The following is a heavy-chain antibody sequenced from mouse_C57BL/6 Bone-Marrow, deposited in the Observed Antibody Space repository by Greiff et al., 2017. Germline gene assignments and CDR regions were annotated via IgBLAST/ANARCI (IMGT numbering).Heavy chain of an antibody. J-gene: IGHJ3*01. CDR1: GYTFTGYW. Sequence: QVQLKQPGAELMKPGASVKLSCKATGYTFTGYWIAWVKQRPGHGLEWIGEILPGSGSTNYNEKFKGKATITVDTSSNTAYMQLSSLTTEDSAIYCCARSRSSCFFAYWGQGTLVTVAA. CDR3: ARSRSSCFFAY. V-gene: IGHV1-9*01. D-gene: IGHD1-1*01. CDR2: ILPGSGST.